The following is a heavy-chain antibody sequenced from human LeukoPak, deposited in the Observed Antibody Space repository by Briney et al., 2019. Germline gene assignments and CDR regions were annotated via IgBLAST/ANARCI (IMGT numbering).Heavy chain of an antibody. CDR3: ARDIFYGGAFDI. CDR1: GFTFSNFW. J-gene: IGHJ3*02. D-gene: IGHD3-16*01. Sequence: GGSLRLSCEASGFTFSNFWMSWVRQAPGKGLEWVANIKKDGSEIYYVDSVKGRFTISRDNAKNSLYLQTNSLRAEDTAVYYCARDIFYGGAFDIWGQGTMVTVSS. CDR2: IKKDGSEI. V-gene: IGHV3-7*01.